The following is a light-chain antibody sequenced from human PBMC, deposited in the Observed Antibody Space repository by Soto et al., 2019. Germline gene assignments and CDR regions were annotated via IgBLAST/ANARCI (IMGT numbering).Light chain of an antibody. J-gene: IGKJ1*01. CDR3: QQYNDWPGGT. Sequence: IVMTQSPATLSVSPGERANLSCRASQSVGTKLAWYQQTPGQAPRLLIYGASNRATGVPARISGSVSGTEFTLTIASLQSEDFAVYYCQQYNDWPGGTFGQGTKVEIK. CDR1: QSVGTK. V-gene: IGKV3-15*01. CDR2: GAS.